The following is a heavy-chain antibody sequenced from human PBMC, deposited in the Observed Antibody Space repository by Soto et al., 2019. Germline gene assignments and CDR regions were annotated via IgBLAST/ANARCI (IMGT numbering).Heavy chain of an antibody. CDR1: GYTFTRYD. Sequence: ASVKVSCKASGYTFTRYDINWVRQATGQGLEWMGWMNPNSGNTGYAQKFQGRVTMTRNTSISTAYMELSSLRSEDTAVYYCARGVYCSSTSCSTSRYYYYMDVWGKGTTVTVSS. J-gene: IGHJ6*03. D-gene: IGHD2-2*01. CDR3: ARGVYCSSTSCSTSRYYYYMDV. CDR2: MNPNSGNT. V-gene: IGHV1-8*01.